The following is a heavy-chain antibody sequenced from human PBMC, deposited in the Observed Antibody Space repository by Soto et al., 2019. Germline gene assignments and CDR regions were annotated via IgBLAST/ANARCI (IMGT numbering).Heavy chain of an antibody. CDR3: ARGAKRAAAYSY. CDR2: INHSGST. J-gene: IGHJ4*02. V-gene: IGHV4-34*01. Sequence: SETLSLTCAVYGGSFSGYYWSWIRQPPGKGLEWIGEINHSGSTNYNPSLKSRVTISVDTSKNQFSLKLSSVTAADTAVYYCARGAKRAAAYSYWGQGTLVTVS. D-gene: IGHD6-13*01. CDR1: GGSFSGYY.